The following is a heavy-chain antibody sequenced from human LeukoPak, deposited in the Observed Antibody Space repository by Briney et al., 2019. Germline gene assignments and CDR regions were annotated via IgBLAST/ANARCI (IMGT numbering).Heavy chain of an antibody. J-gene: IGHJ3*02. CDR1: GGSISSYY. Sequence: SETLSLTCAVSGGSISSYYWSWIRQPPGKGLEWIGYIYYSGSTNYNPSLKSRVTISVDTSKNQFFLKLSSVTAADTAVYYCASWARYSSGWYVPGAFDIWGQGTMVTVSS. CDR2: IYYSGST. V-gene: IGHV4-59*01. D-gene: IGHD6-19*01. CDR3: ASWARYSSGWYVPGAFDI.